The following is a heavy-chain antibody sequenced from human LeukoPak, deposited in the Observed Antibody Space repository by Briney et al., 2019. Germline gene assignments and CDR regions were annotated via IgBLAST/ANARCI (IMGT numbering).Heavy chain of an antibody. Sequence: ASVKVSCKASGYTFTSYGISWVRQAPGQGLEWMGWISAYNGNTNYAQKLQGRVTMTTDTSTSTAYMELRSLRSDDTAVYYCARELRLPVQLENDAFDIWGQGTMVTVSS. J-gene: IGHJ3*02. V-gene: IGHV1-18*01. D-gene: IGHD1-1*01. CDR1: GYTFTSYG. CDR3: ARELRLPVQLENDAFDI. CDR2: ISAYNGNT.